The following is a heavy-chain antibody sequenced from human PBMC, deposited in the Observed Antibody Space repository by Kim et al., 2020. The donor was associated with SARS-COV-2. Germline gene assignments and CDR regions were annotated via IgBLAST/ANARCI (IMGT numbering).Heavy chain of an antibody. CDR3: ARDRNYDSSGYYWNYYYYYGMDV. V-gene: IGHV3-53*01. Sequence: GGSLRLSCAASGFTVSSNYMSWVRQAPGKGLEWVSVIYSGGSTYYADSVKGRFTISRDNSKNTLYLQMNSLRAEDTAVYYCARDRNYDSSGYYWNYYYYYGMDVWGQGTTVTVSS. CDR1: GFTVSSNY. J-gene: IGHJ6*02. D-gene: IGHD3-22*01. CDR2: IYSGGST.